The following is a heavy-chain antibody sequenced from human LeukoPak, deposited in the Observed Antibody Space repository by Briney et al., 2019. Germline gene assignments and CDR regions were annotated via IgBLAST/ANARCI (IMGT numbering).Heavy chain of an antibody. CDR2: IIPKSDFI. CDR3: ARADCSSSTCYLRRSWFDP. CDR1: GFSFNYYD. J-gene: IGHJ5*02. V-gene: IGHV3-21*01. D-gene: IGHD2-2*01. Sequence: PGGSLKLSCARSGFSFNYYDVNWVRQAPGKGLECVSSIIPKSDFICYTDSVRDRFTISRDNAENSLYLQMNSLRAEDKAVYYCARADCSSSTCYLRRSWFDPWGQGTLVTVSS.